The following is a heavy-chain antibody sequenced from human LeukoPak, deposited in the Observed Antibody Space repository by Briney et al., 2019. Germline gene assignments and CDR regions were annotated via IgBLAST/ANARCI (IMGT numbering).Heavy chain of an antibody. CDR1: GFTFSSYG. Sequence: GGSLRLSCAASGFTFSSYGMHWVRQAPGKGLEWVAVISYDGSNKYYADSVKGRFTISRDNSKNTLYLQLNSLRAEDTAVYYCAKDLGDFGPRIAVAGSFDYWGQGTLVTVSS. CDR3: AKDLGDFGPRIAVAGSFDY. D-gene: IGHD6-19*01. V-gene: IGHV3-30*18. J-gene: IGHJ4*02. CDR2: ISYDGSNK.